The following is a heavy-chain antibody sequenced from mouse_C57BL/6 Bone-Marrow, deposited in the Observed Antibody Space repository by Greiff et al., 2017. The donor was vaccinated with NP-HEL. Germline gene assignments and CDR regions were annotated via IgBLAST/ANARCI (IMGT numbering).Heavy chain of an antibody. CDR3: ARRDYYGPYYAMDY. Sequence: QVHVKQSGAELVKPGASVKISCKASGYTFTDYYINWVKQRPGQGLEWIGKIGPGSGSTYYNEKFKGKATLTADKSSSTAYMQLSSLTSEDSAVYFCARRDYYGPYYAMDYWGQGTSVTVSS. CDR1: GYTFTDYY. CDR2: IGPGSGST. D-gene: IGHD1-2*01. J-gene: IGHJ4*01. V-gene: IGHV1-77*01.